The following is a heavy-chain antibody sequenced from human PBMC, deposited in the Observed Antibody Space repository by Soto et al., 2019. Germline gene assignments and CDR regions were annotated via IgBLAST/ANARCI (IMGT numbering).Heavy chain of an antibody. J-gene: IGHJ4*02. CDR2: IIPMSGTT. Sequence: QVQLVQSGAEVKKPGSSVKVSRKASGGTFYYGISWVRQAPGQGLEWMGGIIPMSGTTNYAQKFQDRVTITADESTTTVHLELSSLRLEDTAVYYCARNGFSGSYWGNWGQGTLVTVSS. D-gene: IGHD1-26*01. CDR1: GGTFYYG. V-gene: IGHV1-69*01. CDR3: ARNGFSGSYWGN.